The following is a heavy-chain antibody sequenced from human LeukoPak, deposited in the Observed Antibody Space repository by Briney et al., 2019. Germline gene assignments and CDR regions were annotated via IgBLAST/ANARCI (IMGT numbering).Heavy chain of an antibody. V-gene: IGHV4-4*08. J-gene: IGHJ4*02. D-gene: IGHD3-10*01. Sequence: SETLSLTCNVSGVSMKGYYWSWIRQPPGKGLEWIGYIYTTGSTNYNPSLKRRVTISVDTSKNQFSLTLTSVTAADTAVYYCASAYYSRSHFDYWGQGTLVTVSS. CDR2: IYTTGST. CDR3: ASAYYSRSHFDY. CDR1: GVSMKGYY.